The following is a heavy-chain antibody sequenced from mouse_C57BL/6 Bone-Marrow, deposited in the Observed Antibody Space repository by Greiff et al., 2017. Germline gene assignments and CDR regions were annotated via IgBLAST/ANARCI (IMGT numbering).Heavy chain of an antibody. J-gene: IGHJ4*01. V-gene: IGHV1-55*01. CDR2: IYPGSGST. CDR3: ARRGCNYPPYAMDY. CDR1: GYTFTSYW. Sequence: QVQLQQPGAELVKPGASVKMSCKASGYTFTSYWITWVKQRPGQGLEWIGDIYPGSGSTNYNEKFKSKATLTVDTSSSTAYMQLSSLTSEDSAVYYCARRGCNYPPYAMDYWGQGTSVTVSS. D-gene: IGHD2-1*01.